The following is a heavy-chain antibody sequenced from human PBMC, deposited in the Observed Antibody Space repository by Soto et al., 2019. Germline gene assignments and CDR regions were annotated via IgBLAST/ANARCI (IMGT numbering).Heavy chain of an antibody. D-gene: IGHD1-26*01. CDR1: GFTFDDYA. Sequence: GGSLRLSCAASGFTFDDYAMHWVRQAPGKGLEWVSVIYSGGSTYYADSVKGRFTISRDNSKNTLYLQMNSLRAEDTAVYYCATGQGGYGMDVWGQGTTVTVSS. J-gene: IGHJ6*02. CDR2: IYSGGST. CDR3: ATGQGGYGMDV. V-gene: IGHV3-53*01.